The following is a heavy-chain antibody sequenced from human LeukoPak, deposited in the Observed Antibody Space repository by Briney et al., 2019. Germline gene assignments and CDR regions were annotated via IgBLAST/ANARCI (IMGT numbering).Heavy chain of an antibody. CDR3: AMDDSSGYYFY. Sequence: PSQTLSLTCTVSGGSISSGGYYWSWIRPHPGKGLEWVGYIYYSGSTYYNPSLKRRVTISVDTSKNQFSLKLSSVTAADTAVYYCAMDDSSGYYFYWGQGTLVTVSS. J-gene: IGHJ4*02. CDR1: GGSISSGGYY. CDR2: IYYSGST. V-gene: IGHV4-31*03. D-gene: IGHD3-22*01.